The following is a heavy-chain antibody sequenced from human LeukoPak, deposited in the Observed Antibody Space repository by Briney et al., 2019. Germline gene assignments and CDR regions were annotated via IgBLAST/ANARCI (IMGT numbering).Heavy chain of an antibody. Sequence: SETLSLTCAVYGGSFSGYYWSWIRQPPGKGLECIGEINHRGSTNYNTCLKSRVTISVDTYKHQFSLKLSSVTAADTAVYYCARGLPYCTNGVCYTGYYYYYGMDVWGQGTTVTVSS. J-gene: IGHJ6*02. CDR3: ARGLPYCTNGVCYTGYYYYYGMDV. CDR1: GGSFSGYY. V-gene: IGHV4-34*01. D-gene: IGHD2-8*01. CDR2: INHRGST.